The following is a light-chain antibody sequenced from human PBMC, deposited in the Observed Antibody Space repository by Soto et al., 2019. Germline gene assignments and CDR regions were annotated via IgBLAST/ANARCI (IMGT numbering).Light chain of an antibody. V-gene: IGKV2-28*01. CDR1: QSLLHSNGYDS. CDR3: MQALQSPPT. CDR2: LGS. Sequence: EIVMTQSPLSLPVTPGEPASISCRSSQSLLHSNGYDSLDWYLQKPGQSPQLLIYLGSNRASGVPARVSGSGSGTDFTLKISRVEADDVGVYYCMQALQSPPTFGKGTKVEIK. J-gene: IGKJ1*01.